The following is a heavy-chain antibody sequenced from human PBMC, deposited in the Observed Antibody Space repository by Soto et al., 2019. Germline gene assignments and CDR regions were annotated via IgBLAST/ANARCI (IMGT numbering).Heavy chain of an antibody. CDR3: ARRSSSCYYYGMDV. Sequence: QVQLVQSGAEVKKPGASVKVSCKASGYTFTSYDINWVRQATGQGLEWMGWMNPNSGNTGYAQKFQGRVTMTRNTSISTAYMELSSLRSEDTAVYYCARRSSSCYYYGMDVWGQGTTVTVSS. D-gene: IGHD6-6*01. V-gene: IGHV1-8*01. CDR1: GYTFTSYD. CDR2: MNPNSGNT. J-gene: IGHJ6*02.